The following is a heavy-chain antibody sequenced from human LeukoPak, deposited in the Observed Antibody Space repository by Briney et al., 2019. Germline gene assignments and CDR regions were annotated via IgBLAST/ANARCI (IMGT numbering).Heavy chain of an antibody. D-gene: IGHD3-10*01. CDR3: ARAELLWFGEPIPNWFDP. CDR1: GFNLRDYF. J-gene: IGHJ5*02. V-gene: IGHV3-11*01. Sequence: GGSLRLSCAASGFNLRDYFMSWIRQAPGKGLEWVSYISSNGNTMDYADSVKGRFTTSRDNAKNSLYLQMNSLRADDTAIYYCARAELLWFGEPIPNWFDPWGQGTLVTVSS. CDR2: ISSNGNTM.